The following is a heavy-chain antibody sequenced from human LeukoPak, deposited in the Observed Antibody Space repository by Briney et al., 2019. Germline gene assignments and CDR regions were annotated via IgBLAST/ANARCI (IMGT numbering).Heavy chain of an antibody. J-gene: IGHJ4*02. CDR2: FTGSGSGI. Sequence: GGSLRLSCAASGFTFSNYALSWVRQAPGKGLEWVSAFTGSGSGIYYADSMKSRFTISRDNSKNTLYLQINSLRAEDTAVYYCAKWGDYDVLTGYYVSDYWGQGTLVTVSS. CDR3: AKWGDYDVLTGYYVSDY. CDR1: GFTFSNYA. V-gene: IGHV3-23*01. D-gene: IGHD3-9*01.